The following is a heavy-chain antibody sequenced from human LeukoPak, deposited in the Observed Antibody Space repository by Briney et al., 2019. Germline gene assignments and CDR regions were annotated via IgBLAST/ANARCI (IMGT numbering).Heavy chain of an antibody. J-gene: IGHJ4*02. CDR1: GFTFSSYG. V-gene: IGHV3-30*18. CDR3: AKGVMGTTLVFDY. D-gene: IGHD1-26*01. CDR2: ISYDGSNK. Sequence: GGSLRLSCAASGFTFSSYGMHWVRQAPGKGLEWVAVISYDGSNKYYADSVKGRFTISRDNSKNTLYLQMNSLRAEDTAVYYCAKGVMGTTLVFDYWGQGTLVTVSS.